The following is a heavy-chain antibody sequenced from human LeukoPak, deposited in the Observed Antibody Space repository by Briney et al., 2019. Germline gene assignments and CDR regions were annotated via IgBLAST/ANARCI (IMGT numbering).Heavy chain of an antibody. CDR1: GFTFSSYA. Sequence: GRSLRLSCAASGFTFSSYAMHWVRQAPGKGLEWVAVISYDGSNKYYADSVKGRFTISRDNSKNTLYLQMNSLRAEDTAVYYCARESKQWLGQKYFQHWGQGTLVTVSS. D-gene: IGHD6-19*01. J-gene: IGHJ1*01. CDR2: ISYDGSNK. V-gene: IGHV3-30-3*01. CDR3: ARESKQWLGQKYFQH.